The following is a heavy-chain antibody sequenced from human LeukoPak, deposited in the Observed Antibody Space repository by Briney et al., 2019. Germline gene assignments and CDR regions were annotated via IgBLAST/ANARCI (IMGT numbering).Heavy chain of an antibody. CDR3: ARENFPPRSPYYYYGMDV. V-gene: IGHV3-33*01. Sequence: GGSLRLSCAASGFTFSSYGMHRVRQAPGKGLEWVAVIWYDGSNKYYADSVKGRFTISRDNSKNTLYLQMNSLRAEDTAVYYCARENFPPRSPYYYYGMDVWGQGTTVTVSS. CDR1: GFTFSSYG. J-gene: IGHJ6*02. CDR2: IWYDGSNK.